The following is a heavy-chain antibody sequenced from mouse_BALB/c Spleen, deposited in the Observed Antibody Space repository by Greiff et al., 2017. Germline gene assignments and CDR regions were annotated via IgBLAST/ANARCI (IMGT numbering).Heavy chain of an antibody. CDR2: IYPGNVNT. V-gene: IGHV1S56*01. CDR1: GYTFTSYY. CDR3: ARSGDYDGDDPWFAY. Sequence: VQLQQSGPELVKPGASVRISCKASGYTFTSYYIHWVKQRPGQGLEWIGWIYPGNVNTKYNEKFKGKATLTADKSSSTAYMQLSSLTSEDSAVYFCARSGDYDGDDPWFAYWGQGTLVTVSA. J-gene: IGHJ3*01. D-gene: IGHD2-4*01.